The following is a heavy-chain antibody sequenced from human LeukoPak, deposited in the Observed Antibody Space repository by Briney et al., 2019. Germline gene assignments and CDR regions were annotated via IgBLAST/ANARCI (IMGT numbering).Heavy chain of an antibody. CDR2: IYDSGST. CDR3: ARVRSSSWYYDAFDI. Sequence: PSETLSLTCTVSGGSISNHYWSWIRQPPGKGLEWIGYIYDSGSTDYNPSLKSRITISVDTSKNQFSLKLSSVTAADTAVYYCARVRSSSWYYDAFDIWGQGTMVTVSS. V-gene: IGHV4-59*11. D-gene: IGHD6-13*01. J-gene: IGHJ3*02. CDR1: GGSISNHY.